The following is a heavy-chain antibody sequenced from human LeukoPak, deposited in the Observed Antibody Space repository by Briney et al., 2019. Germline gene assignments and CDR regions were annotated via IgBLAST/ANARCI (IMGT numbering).Heavy chain of an antibody. J-gene: IGHJ4*02. V-gene: IGHV1-69*05. CDR1: GGTFSSYA. Sequence: ASVKVSCKASGGTFSSYAISWVRQAPGQGLEWMGRIIPIFGTANYAQKFQGGVTITTDESTSTAYMELSSLRSEDTAVYYCARDPDYYGSGKAFDYWGQGTLVTVSS. CDR3: ARDPDYYGSGKAFDY. D-gene: IGHD3-10*01. CDR2: IIPIFGTA.